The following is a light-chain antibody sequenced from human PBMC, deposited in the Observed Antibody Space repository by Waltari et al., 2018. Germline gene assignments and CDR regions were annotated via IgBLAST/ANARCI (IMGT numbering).Light chain of an antibody. J-gene: IGKJ3*01. CDR1: QDIRNW. CDR3: QQANSFPIT. Sequence: CRASQDIRNWLAWYQHKPGKAPNLLIYATSSLQTGVPSRFSGSGSGTEFTLTISSLQPEDFATYYCQQANSFPITFGPGTKVDFK. CDR2: ATS. V-gene: IGKV1-12*01.